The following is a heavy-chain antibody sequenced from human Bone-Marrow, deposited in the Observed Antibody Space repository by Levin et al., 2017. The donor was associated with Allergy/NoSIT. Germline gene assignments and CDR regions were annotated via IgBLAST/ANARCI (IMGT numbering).Heavy chain of an antibody. V-gene: IGHV3-23*01. CDR2: ISGGGTT. CDR1: GFTFSSYA. CDR3: AKSGYYDSADFYWFDY. D-gene: IGHD3-9*01. Sequence: GGSLRLSCATSGFTFSSYALTWVRQAPGKGLEWVSAISGGGTTYYADSVKGRFTISRDYSMNTLYLQMSSLRAEDSAIYYCAKSGYYDSADFYWFDYWGQGTLVTVSS. J-gene: IGHJ4*02.